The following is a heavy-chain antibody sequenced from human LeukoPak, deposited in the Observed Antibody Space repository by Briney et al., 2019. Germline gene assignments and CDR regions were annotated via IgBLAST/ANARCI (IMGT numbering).Heavy chain of an antibody. Sequence: SDTLSLTCTVSDASITNYWGWIRQPAGKGLEWIGRIYTSGSTDYNPSLRSRLTISVDTSKNQFSLKLRSVTAADTAVYYCARDTLTAPFYYSYMDVWGKGTTVTVSS. CDR1: DASITNY. CDR3: ARDTLTAPFYYSYMDV. J-gene: IGHJ6*03. V-gene: IGHV4-4*07. CDR2: IYTSGST. D-gene: IGHD1-14*01.